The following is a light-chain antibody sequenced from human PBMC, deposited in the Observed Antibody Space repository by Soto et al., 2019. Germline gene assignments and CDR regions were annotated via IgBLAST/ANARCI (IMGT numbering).Light chain of an antibody. J-gene: IGKJ1*01. CDR1: QSISNN. Sequence: DIVMTQSPATLSVSPGERATLSCKASQSISNNLAWYQQKPGQAPSLLIYGASTRATDVPARFSGSGSGTEFTLTIDSLQSEDFALYYCQQYNNWPPWTFGPGTKVEIK. CDR3: QQYNNWPPWT. CDR2: GAS. V-gene: IGKV3-15*01.